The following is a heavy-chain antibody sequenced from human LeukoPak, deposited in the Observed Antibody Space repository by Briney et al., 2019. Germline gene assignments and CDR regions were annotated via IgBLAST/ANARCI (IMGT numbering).Heavy chain of an antibody. V-gene: IGHV4-59*01. Sequence: SETLPLTCTVSGGSISSYYWSWIRQPPGKGLEWIGYIYYSGSTNYNPSLKSRVTISVDTFKNQFSLKLSSVTAADTAMYYCARVLSSAYYYAPSFDIWGQGTMVTVSS. D-gene: IGHD3-22*01. CDR1: GGSISSYY. CDR3: ARVLSSAYYYAPSFDI. J-gene: IGHJ3*02. CDR2: IYYSGST.